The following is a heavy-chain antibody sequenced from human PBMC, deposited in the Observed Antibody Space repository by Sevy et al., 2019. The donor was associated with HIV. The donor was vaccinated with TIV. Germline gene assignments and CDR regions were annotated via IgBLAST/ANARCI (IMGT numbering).Heavy chain of an antibody. CDR2: ISDSGST. D-gene: IGHD3-22*01. J-gene: IGHJ5*02. Sequence: SETLSLTCTVSGDSISGYFWSWIRQPPGKGLEWIGHISDSGSTNYNPSLKSRVTISVDTSKNQFSLKVKSVTAADTAVYYCARDYYDNRPRGFDPWGQGTLVTVSS. CDR3: ARDYYDNRPRGFDP. V-gene: IGHV4-59*01. CDR1: GDSISGYF.